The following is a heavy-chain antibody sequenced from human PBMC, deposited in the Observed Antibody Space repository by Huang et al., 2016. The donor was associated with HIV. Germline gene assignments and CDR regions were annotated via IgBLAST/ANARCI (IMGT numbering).Heavy chain of an antibody. CDR2: IKIDGRTT. D-gene: IGHD2-15*01. Sequence: EEHLVESGGGLVQPGGSQRLSCEASGFKFSNYWMQWVRHAPGKGLMWVSRIKIDGRTTDYADSVKGRFTISRDNAKNTLYLQMSSLTAEDTAIYYCARAGGFEIWGQGTVVTVSS. CDR3: ARAGGFEI. CDR1: GFKFSNYW. J-gene: IGHJ3*02. V-gene: IGHV3-74*01.